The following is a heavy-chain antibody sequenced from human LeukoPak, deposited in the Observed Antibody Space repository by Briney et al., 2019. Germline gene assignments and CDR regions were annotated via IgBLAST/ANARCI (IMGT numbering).Heavy chain of an antibody. CDR1: GGSFSGYY. CDR2: INHSGST. CDR3: ARLSRPEDY. Sequence: PSETLSLPCAVYGGSFSGYYWSWIRQPPGKGLEWIGEINHSGSTNYNPALKSRVPISVDTSKNQFSLKLSSVTAADTAVYYCARLSRPEDYWGRGTLVTVSS. V-gene: IGHV4-34*01. J-gene: IGHJ4*02.